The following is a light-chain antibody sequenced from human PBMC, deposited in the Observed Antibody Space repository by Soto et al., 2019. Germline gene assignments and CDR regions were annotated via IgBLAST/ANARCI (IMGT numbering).Light chain of an antibody. CDR3: CPFAGLYIYV. CDR2: DVT. CDR1: SSDVGGYNY. J-gene: IGLJ2*01. Sequence: QSVLTQPLSVSGSPGQSVTISCTGTSSDVGGYNYVSWYQQHPGKAPKLLIYDVTKRPSGVPDRFYGSKSGNTASLTISGLQADDEADYSCCPFAGLYIYVFGGGNKVTV. V-gene: IGLV2-11*01.